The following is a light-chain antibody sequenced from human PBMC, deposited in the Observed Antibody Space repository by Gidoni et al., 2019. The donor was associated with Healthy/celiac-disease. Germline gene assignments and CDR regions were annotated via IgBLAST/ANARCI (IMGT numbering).Light chain of an antibody. CDR1: KSVSSN. V-gene: IGKV3-15*01. Sequence: EIVMTQSPATLSVSPGERATLSCRASKSVSSNLAWYQQKPGQAPRLLIYGASTRATGIPARFSGSGSGTEFTLTISSLQSEDFAVYYCQQYNKWSPTFGQGTKVEIK. CDR3: QQYNKWSPT. CDR2: GAS. J-gene: IGKJ1*01.